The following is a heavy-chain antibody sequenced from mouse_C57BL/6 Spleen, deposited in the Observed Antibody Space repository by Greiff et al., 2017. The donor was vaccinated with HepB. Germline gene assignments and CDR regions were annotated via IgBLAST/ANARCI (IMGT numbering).Heavy chain of an antibody. Sequence: LQRSGPELVKPGASVKISCKASGYAFSSSWMNWVKQRPGKGLEWIGRIYPGDGDTNYNGKFKGKATLTADKSSSTAYMQLSSLTSEDSAVYFCARGGGVDYWGQGTTLTVSS. CDR3: ARGGGVDY. J-gene: IGHJ2*01. V-gene: IGHV1-82*01. CDR1: GYAFSSSW. CDR2: IYPGDGDT.